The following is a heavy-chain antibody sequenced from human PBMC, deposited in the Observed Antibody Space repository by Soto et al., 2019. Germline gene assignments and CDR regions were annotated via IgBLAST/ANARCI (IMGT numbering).Heavy chain of an antibody. CDR2: ISHDGSHE. J-gene: IGHJ5*02. CDR1: GLTFSTSA. Sequence: GGSLRLSCAASGLTFSTSAMHWVRQAPGKGLEWVAMISHDGSHEYYGDSVKGRSSVSRDNSHNILHLQMNSLRIEDTAVYFCARNTDHRLVRGWLDPWDQGTLVTVSS. D-gene: IGHD3-10*01. V-gene: IGHV3-30-3*01. CDR3: ARNTDHRLVRGWLDP.